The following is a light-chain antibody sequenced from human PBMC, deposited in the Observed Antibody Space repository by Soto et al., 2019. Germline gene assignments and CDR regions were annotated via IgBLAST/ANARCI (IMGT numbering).Light chain of an antibody. CDR2: DTV. J-gene: IGKJ1*01. Sequence: ILMTQSPDTLSVSPGERATLSCRASQSVSDKVAWYQQTSGQPPKLLIYDTVSRATGIPARFRGSGSGTDFTLSISSLEPEDFAIYYCQQRTARPPWTFGQGTKVDIK. CDR3: QQRTARPPWT. V-gene: IGKV3-11*01. CDR1: QSVSDK.